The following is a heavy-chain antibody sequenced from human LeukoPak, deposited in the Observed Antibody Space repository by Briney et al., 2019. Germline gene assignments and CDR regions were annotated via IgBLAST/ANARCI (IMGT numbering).Heavy chain of an antibody. CDR3: TRKGSQWDFLVDY. CDR1: GFTFSSYE. Sequence: GGSLRLSCAASGFTFSSYEMNWVRQAPGKGLEWVSSITSSGRYIYYADSVKGRFTISRGNSENSLYLQMDSLTAEDTAVYYCTRKGSQWDFLVDYWGQGTRVAVSP. CDR2: ITSSGRYI. D-gene: IGHD2/OR15-2a*01. V-gene: IGHV3-21*01. J-gene: IGHJ4*02.